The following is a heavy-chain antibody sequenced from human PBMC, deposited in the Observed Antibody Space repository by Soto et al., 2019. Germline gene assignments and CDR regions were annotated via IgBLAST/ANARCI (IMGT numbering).Heavy chain of an antibody. V-gene: IGHV4-31*03. J-gene: IGHJ5*02. D-gene: IGHD3-16*02. Sequence: SETLSLTCTVSGGSISSGGYYWSWIRQHPGKGLEWIGYIYYSGSTYYNPSLKSRVTISVDTSKNQFSLKLSSVTAADTAVYYCARDQGGVIRWFDPWGQGTLVTVSS. CDR1: GGSISSGGYY. CDR2: IYYSGST. CDR3: ARDQGGVIRWFDP.